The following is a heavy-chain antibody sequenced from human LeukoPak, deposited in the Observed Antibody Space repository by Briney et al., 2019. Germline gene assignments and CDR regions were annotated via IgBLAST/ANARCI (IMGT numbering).Heavy chain of an antibody. CDR3: ARVRSSRAFDY. CDR1: GGSISSSNW. Sequence: GSLRLSCAASGGSISSSNWWSWVRQPPGKGLEWIGEIYHSGSTNYNPSLKSRVTISVDKSKNQFSLKLSSVTAADTAVYYCARVRSSRAFDYWGQGTLVTVSS. V-gene: IGHV4-4*02. J-gene: IGHJ4*02. D-gene: IGHD1-26*01. CDR2: IYHSGST.